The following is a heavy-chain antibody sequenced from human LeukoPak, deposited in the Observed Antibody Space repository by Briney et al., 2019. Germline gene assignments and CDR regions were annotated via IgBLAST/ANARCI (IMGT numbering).Heavy chain of an antibody. Sequence: GGSLRLSCTASGFAFSSYEMNWVRQAPGKGLEWVAVISYDGSNKYYADSVKGRFTISRDNPKNTLYLQMNSLRAEDTAVYYCAKDRGDYYDSSGYYSGGFDIWGQGTMVTVSS. J-gene: IGHJ3*02. CDR1: GFAFSSYE. V-gene: IGHV3-30*18. CDR2: ISYDGSNK. D-gene: IGHD3-22*01. CDR3: AKDRGDYYDSSGYYSGGFDI.